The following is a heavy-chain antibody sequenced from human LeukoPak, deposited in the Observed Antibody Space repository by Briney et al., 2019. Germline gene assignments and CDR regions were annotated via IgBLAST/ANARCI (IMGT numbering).Heavy chain of an antibody. CDR1: GFTFSSYG. Sequence: PGGSLRLSCAASGFTFSSYGMHWVRQAPGKGLEWVAVISYDGSNKYYADSVKGRFTISRDNSKNTLYLQMNSLRAEDTAVYYCAKDAVDCSSTSCYVGFYYYYGMDVWGQGTTVTVSS. CDR3: AKDAVDCSSTSCYVGFYYYYGMDV. J-gene: IGHJ6*02. D-gene: IGHD2-2*01. V-gene: IGHV3-30*18. CDR2: ISYDGSNK.